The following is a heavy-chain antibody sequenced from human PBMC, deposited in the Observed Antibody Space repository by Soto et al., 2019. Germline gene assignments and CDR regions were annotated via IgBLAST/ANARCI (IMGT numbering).Heavy chain of an antibody. CDR3: AKGLMKPGSGTYYNHPPDV. CDR1: GFTFSTYA. J-gene: IGHJ6*04. Sequence: EVQLLESGGGLVEPGGSLRLSCAASGFTFSTYAMSWVRLAPGKGLEWVSVISVSGGYKYYADSVKGRFTISRDNSKSTLYQQMDSLRVEDRAVYYCAKGLMKPGSGTYYNHPPDVWGKGTTVTVSS. V-gene: IGHV3-23*01. CDR2: ISVSGGYK. D-gene: IGHD3-10*01.